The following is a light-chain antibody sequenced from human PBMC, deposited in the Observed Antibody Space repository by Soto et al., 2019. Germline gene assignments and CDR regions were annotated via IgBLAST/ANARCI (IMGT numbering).Light chain of an antibody. CDR3: SSYAGGNTLV. CDR1: SSDIGAYNY. V-gene: IGLV2-8*01. J-gene: IGLJ3*02. CDR2: DVT. Sequence: QSVLTQPPSASGSPGQSVTISCTGTSSDIGAYNYVSWYQQHPGKVPKLMIYDVTKRPSGVPDRFSGSQSGNTASLTVSGLEAEDEAYYFPSSYAGGNTLVFGGGTKVTVL.